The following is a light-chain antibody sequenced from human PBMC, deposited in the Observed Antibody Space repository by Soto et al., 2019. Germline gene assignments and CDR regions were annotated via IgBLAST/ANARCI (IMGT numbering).Light chain of an antibody. V-gene: IGLV2-14*01. Sequence: QSVLTQPASVSGSPGQSITISCTGTSSDVGLYDYVSWYQQHPGKAPQLMIYAVSNRPSGVSNRFSDSKSGNTASLFISGLQAEDEADYYCSSYTSDSSYVFGSGTKVTVL. CDR3: SSYTSDSSYV. J-gene: IGLJ1*01. CDR1: SSDVGLYDY. CDR2: AVS.